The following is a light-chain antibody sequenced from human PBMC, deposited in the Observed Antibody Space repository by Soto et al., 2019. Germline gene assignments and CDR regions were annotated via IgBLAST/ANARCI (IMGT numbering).Light chain of an antibody. CDR2: GAS. CDR1: QRISSMY. CDR3: QQYGSWPRT. Sequence: IMLTQSPGTLSLSPGERATLSCRASQRISSMYLAWYQQKPGRAPRLIIYGASRRATGIPARFSGSGSGTEFTLSITSLQPEDFAVYYCQQYGSWPRTFGQGTKVDIK. V-gene: IGKV3-20*01. J-gene: IGKJ1*01.